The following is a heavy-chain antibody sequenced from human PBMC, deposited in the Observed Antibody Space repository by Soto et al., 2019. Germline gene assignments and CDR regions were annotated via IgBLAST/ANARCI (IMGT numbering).Heavy chain of an antibody. D-gene: IGHD3-10*01. CDR2: ITSSGSYT. J-gene: IGHJ3*02. V-gene: IGHV3-11*03. Sequence: PGGSLRLSCAASGLTFIDYYMSWILQAPGKGLEWVSYITSSGSYTKYADSVQGRFTISRDNAKNSLYLQMNSLRAEDTAVYYCARAGVISPLDAFDIWGQGTMVTVSS. CDR3: ARAGVISPLDAFDI. CDR1: GLTFIDYY.